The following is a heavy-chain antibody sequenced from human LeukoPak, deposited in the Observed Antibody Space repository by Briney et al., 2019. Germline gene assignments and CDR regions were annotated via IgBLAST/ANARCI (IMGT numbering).Heavy chain of an antibody. CDR1: GGSISCYY. J-gene: IGHJ3*01. D-gene: IGHD3-22*01. Sequence: SETLSLTCTVSGGSISCYYWSRVRQPAGKGLEWIGRIYTSGSTNYNPSLKSRVTISVDKSKNQFSLKLSSVTAADTAVYYCARHLDNDISGDPDTFDVWGQGTTVIVSS. V-gene: IGHV4-4*07. CDR3: ARHLDNDISGDPDTFDV. CDR2: IYTSGST.